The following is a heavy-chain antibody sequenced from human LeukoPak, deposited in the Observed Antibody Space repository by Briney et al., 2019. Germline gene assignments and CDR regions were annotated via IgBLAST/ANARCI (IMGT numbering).Heavy chain of an antibody. CDR1: GGSFSDKY. CDR2: ISPSGST. D-gene: IGHD1-14*01. CDR3: AGHHYLALKD. J-gene: IGHJ4*01. V-gene: IGHV4-34*01. Sequence: SETLSLTCAVYGGSFSDKYWSWIRQSPGKGLEWIGEISPSGSTNYNASLKSRVTISVDTSNNQFSLKLNSVTAADTAVYYCAGHHYLALKDWGHGILVTVSS.